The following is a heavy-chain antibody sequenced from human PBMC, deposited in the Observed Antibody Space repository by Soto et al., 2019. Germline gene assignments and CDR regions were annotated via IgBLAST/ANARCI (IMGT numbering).Heavy chain of an antibody. D-gene: IGHD4-4*01. CDR3: ARDGVDYSTEYWFDP. CDR1: GGSISSGGYY. J-gene: IGHJ5*02. V-gene: IGHV4-31*03. CDR2: IYYSGRT. Sequence: QVQLQESGPGLVKPSQTLSLTCTVSGGSISSGGYYWSWIRQHPGKGLEWIGYIYYSGRTYYNPSLKSRVTISVDTSKNQFSLKLSSVTAADTAVYYCARDGVDYSTEYWFDPWGQGTLVTVSS.